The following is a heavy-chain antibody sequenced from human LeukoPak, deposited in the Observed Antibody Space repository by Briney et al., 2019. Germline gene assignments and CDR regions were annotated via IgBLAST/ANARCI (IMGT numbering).Heavy chain of an antibody. V-gene: IGHV3-23*01. D-gene: IGHD5-12*01. CDR2: IEMRGRT. Sequence: GGSLRLSCAASGFALSDFDMSWVRQAPGKGLEWVSAIEMRGRTFYADSVKGRFTISRDNSKNTLSLQMDSLTVEDTAVYYCAKERRRSGSIADYWGQGTLVTVSS. CDR1: GFALSDFD. CDR3: AKERRRSGSIADY. J-gene: IGHJ4*02.